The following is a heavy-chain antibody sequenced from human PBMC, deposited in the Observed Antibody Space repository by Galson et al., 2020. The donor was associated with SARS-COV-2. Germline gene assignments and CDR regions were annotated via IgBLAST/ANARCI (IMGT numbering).Heavy chain of an antibody. Sequence: NSGGSLRLSCAASGFPFSTYSMNWVRQAPGKGLEWVSSISTSSSYIYYSDSVKGRFTISRDNPKDSLYLQMYSLRAEDTAVYYCASDEGIRGYKYVRLYYGMDVWGHGTTVAVSS. D-gene: IGHD5-18*01. CDR2: ISTSSSYI. V-gene: IGHV3-21*01. J-gene: IGHJ6*02. CDR1: GFPFSTYS. CDR3: ASDEGIRGYKYVRLYYGMDV.